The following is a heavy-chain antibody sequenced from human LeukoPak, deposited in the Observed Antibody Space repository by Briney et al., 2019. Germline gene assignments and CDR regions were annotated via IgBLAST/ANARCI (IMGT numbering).Heavy chain of an antibody. CDR1: GFTFSSYT. Sequence: GGSLRLSCAASGFTFSSYTMSWVRLAPGKGLEWVSSISGSGYNTYDADSVKGRFTISRDNSKNTLYLQMNSLRAEDSALYYCAKEPFGEFLVDYWGQGTLVTVSS. J-gene: IGHJ4*02. D-gene: IGHD3-10*01. V-gene: IGHV3-23*01. CDR3: AKEPFGEFLVDY. CDR2: ISGSGYNT.